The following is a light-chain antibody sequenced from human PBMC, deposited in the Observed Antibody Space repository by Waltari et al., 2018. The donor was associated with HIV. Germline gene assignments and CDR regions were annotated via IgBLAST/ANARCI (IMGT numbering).Light chain of an antibody. CDR3: QSYDSGLSGVI. J-gene: IGLJ2*01. CDR2: TNN. Sequence: QSVLTQPPSVSGAPGQRVTISCTGSNSNIGAGDAVPWVQQLPGTAPNLLIYTNNHRPSGVPDRFSASKSGASASLAIAGLQVEDEADYYCQSYDSGLSGVIFGGGTKLTVL. V-gene: IGLV1-40*01. CDR1: NSNIGAGDA.